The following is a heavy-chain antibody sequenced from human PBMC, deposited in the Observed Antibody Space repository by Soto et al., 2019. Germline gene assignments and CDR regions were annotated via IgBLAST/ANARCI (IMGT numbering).Heavy chain of an antibody. V-gene: IGHV3-23*04. CDR2: ITGSGDAT. D-gene: IGHD1-1*01. CDR1: GFTFSSYA. CDR3: AKERLERRVGHDS. Sequence: EVQVVESGGGLVQPGGSLRLSCTASGFTFSSYAMAWVRQAPGKGLEWVSAITGSGDATSYADSVKGRSIISRDNSRNTLYLQMNSLRAEDTAVYYCAKERLERRVGHDSWGQGTLVTVSS. J-gene: IGHJ4*02.